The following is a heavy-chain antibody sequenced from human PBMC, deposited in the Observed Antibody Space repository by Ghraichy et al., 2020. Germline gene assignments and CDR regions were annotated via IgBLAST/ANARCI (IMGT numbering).Heavy chain of an antibody. J-gene: IGHJ2*01. Sequence: ASVKVSCKASGYTFTSYYMHWVRQAPGQGLEWMGIINPSDGGASYAQKFQGRVTMTRDTSTSTVYMELTSLRSEDTAMYYCARPPLYNNNFFDLWGRGTLVTVSS. CDR1: GYTFTSYY. D-gene: IGHD1-14*01. V-gene: IGHV1-46*01. CDR3: ARPPLYNNNFFDL. CDR2: INPSDGGA.